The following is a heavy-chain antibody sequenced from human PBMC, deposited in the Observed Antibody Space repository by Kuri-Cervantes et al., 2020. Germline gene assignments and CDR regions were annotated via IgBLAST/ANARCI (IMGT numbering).Heavy chain of an antibody. CDR1: GSSFTNSW. Sequence: GGSLRLSCKGSGSSFTNSWIGWVRQLPGKGLEWMAIIYPGGSDTLYSPSFQGQVTVSVDKSISTAYLQWGSLKASDTAMYYCVSHSSGSYGYMDAWGKGTTVTVSS. V-gene: IGHV5-51*01. D-gene: IGHD3-10*01. J-gene: IGHJ6*03. CDR3: VSHSSGSYGYMDA. CDR2: IYPGGSDT.